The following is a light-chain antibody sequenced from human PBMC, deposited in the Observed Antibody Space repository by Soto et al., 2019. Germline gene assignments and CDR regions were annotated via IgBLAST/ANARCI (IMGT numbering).Light chain of an antibody. Sequence: QAVVIQPPSASRIPGQRITISCFGGNSNIGSNNVNWYQQVQGRAPKLLIYGDDQRPSGVPDRFSGSKSGTSASLAISGLQSEDESDFYCAAWDDTVNGLIFGGGTKLTVL. CDR3: AAWDDTVNGLI. J-gene: IGLJ2*01. CDR2: GDD. V-gene: IGLV1-44*01. CDR1: NSNIGSNN.